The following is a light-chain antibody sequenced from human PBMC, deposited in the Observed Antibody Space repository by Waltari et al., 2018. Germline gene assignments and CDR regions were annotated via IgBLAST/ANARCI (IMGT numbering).Light chain of an antibody. Sequence: DIQLTQSPSFLSASVGDRVTITCRASQRITTYLVWYQQKPGKAPNVLIYAASTLQSGVPASFSGSGSGTEFTLTITSLQPEDFATYYCQQVNGYPLTFGGGTKVEIK. CDR1: QRITTY. V-gene: IGKV1-9*01. CDR3: QQVNGYPLT. CDR2: AAS. J-gene: IGKJ4*01.